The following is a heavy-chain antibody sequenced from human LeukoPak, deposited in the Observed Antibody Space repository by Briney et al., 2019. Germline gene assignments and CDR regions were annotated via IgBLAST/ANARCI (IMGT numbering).Heavy chain of an antibody. CDR1: GFTFSSYG. V-gene: IGHV3-33*06. CDR2: IWYDGSNK. CDR3: AKEAIPAAILYYYYMDV. J-gene: IGHJ6*03. Sequence: GGSLRLSCAASGFTFSSYGMHWVRQAPGKGLEWVAVIWYDGSNKYYADSVKGRFTISRDNSKNTLYLQMNSLRAEDTAIYYCAKEAIPAAILYYYYMDVWGKGTTVTVSS. D-gene: IGHD2-2*01.